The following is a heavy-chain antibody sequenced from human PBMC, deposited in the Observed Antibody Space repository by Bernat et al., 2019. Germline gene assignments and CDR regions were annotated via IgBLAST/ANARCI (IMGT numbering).Heavy chain of an antibody. CDR3: VKDLHTDVDY. CDR2: IGPNGNGP. Sequence: EIHLVESGGGWVQPGGSLRLSCSDFGFTFSSYSMYWVRQAPGKGLEYVSGIGPNGNGPYYVDSVKGRFTISRDNSKDTLYLQMSSLRVEDTAVYYCVKDLHTDVDYWGQGIAVTVSS. J-gene: IGHJ4*02. CDR1: GFTFSSYS. D-gene: IGHD5-18*01. V-gene: IGHV3-64D*06.